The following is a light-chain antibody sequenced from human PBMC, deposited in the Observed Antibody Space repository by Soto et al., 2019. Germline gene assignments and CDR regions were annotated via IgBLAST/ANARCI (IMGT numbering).Light chain of an antibody. J-gene: IGLJ1*01. CDR3: SSYTSSSTLLYV. Sequence: QSALTQPASVSGSPGQSITISCTGTSSDVGGYNYVSWYQQHSGKAPKLMIYDVSNRPSGVSNRFSGSKSGNTASLTISGLQAEDEADYYCSSYTSSSTLLYVFGTGTKFTVL. CDR2: DVS. V-gene: IGLV2-14*01. CDR1: SSDVGGYNY.